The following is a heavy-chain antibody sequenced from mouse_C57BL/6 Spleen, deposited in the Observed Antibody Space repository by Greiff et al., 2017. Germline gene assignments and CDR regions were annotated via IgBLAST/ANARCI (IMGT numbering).Heavy chain of an antibody. D-gene: IGHD2-4*01. J-gene: IGHJ3*01. V-gene: IGHV5-4*03. CDR1: GFTFSSYA. CDR2: ISDGGSYT. CDR3: ARVDDYEAWFAY. Sequence: EVMLVESGGGLVKPGGSLKLSCAASGFTFSSYAMSWVRQTPEKRLEWVATISDGGSYTYYPDNVKGRFTISRDNAKNNLYLQMSHLKSEDTAMYYCARVDDYEAWFAYWGQGTLVTVSA.